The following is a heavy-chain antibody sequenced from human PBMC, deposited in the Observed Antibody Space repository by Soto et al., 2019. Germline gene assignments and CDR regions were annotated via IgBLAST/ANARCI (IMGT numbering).Heavy chain of an antibody. CDR2: IRSKTNSYAT. CDR3: TRRIGAYGMDV. D-gene: IGHD6-13*01. CDR1: GFTFSGSA. V-gene: IGHV3-73*01. Sequence: PGGSLRLSCAASGFTFSGSAMHWVRQASGKGLEWVGRIRSKTNSYATAYAASVKGRFTISRDDPKNTAYLQMNSLKTEDTAVYFCTRRIGAYGMDVWGQGTTVTV. J-gene: IGHJ6*02.